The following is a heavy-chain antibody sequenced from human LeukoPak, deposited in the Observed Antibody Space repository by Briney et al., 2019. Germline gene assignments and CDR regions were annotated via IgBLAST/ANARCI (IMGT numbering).Heavy chain of an antibody. J-gene: IGHJ4*02. Sequence: PSETLSLTCTVSGGSISSYYWSWIRQPPGKGLEWIGYIYYSGSTNYNPSLKSRVTISVDTSKNQFSLKLSSVTAADTAVYYCARAPDYGNYVDYWGQGTRVTVSS. CDR3: ARAPDYGNYVDY. CDR1: GGSISSYY. D-gene: IGHD4-17*01. CDR2: IYYSGST. V-gene: IGHV4-59*01.